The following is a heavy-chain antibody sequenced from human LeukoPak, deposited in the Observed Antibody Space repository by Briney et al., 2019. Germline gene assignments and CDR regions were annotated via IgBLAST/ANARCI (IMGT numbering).Heavy chain of an antibody. CDR3: AKGLRGNYDS. V-gene: IGHV3-23*01. J-gene: IGHJ5*01. CDR1: GFTVNNYA. D-gene: IGHD3-16*01. CDR2: ITDSGLNT. Sequence: GGSLRLSCVASGFTVNNYAMAWVRQAPAKGLEWVSSITDSGLNTYYADSVKGRITISRDNSKNTLYLQMNSLRAEDTAVYYCAKGLRGNYDSWGQGTLVTVSS.